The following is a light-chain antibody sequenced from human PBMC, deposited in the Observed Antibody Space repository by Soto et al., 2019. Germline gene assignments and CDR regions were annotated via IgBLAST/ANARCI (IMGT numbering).Light chain of an antibody. J-gene: IGKJ1*01. CDR3: QQYNNWPRT. CDR1: QSLSTN. Sequence: EIVMTQSPATLSVSPGERATFSCRASQSLSTNLAWYQQKPGQAPRLLIYGASARATGIPTRFSGSGSGTEFNLTISSLQSEDFAIYFCQQYNNWPRTFGQGTKVEIK. V-gene: IGKV3-15*01. CDR2: GAS.